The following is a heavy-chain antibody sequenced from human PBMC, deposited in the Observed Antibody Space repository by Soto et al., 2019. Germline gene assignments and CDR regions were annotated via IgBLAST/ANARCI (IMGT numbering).Heavy chain of an antibody. CDR3: ARLAGMYYDILTGPNFDY. Sequence: GESLKISCKGSGYSFTSYWIGWVRQMPGKGLEWMGIIYPGDSDTRYSPSFQGQVTISADKSISTAYLQWSSLKASDTAMYYCARLAGMYYDILTGPNFDYWGQGTLVTVSS. D-gene: IGHD3-9*01. J-gene: IGHJ4*02. CDR1: GYSFTSYW. V-gene: IGHV5-51*01. CDR2: IYPGDSDT.